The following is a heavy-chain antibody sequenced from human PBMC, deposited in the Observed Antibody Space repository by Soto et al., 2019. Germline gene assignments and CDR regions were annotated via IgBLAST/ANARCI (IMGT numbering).Heavy chain of an antibody. J-gene: IGHJ4*02. V-gene: IGHV1-18*01. CDR2: ISAHNGNT. Sequence: QVHLVQSGAEVKKPGASVKVSCKGSGYGFTTYGITWVRQAPGQGLEWMAWISAHNGNTNYAQRLQGRVTVTRDTSRSTAYMELRGLRSDDTAVYYCARGRYGDYWGQGALVTVSS. CDR3: ARGRYGDY. CDR1: GYGFTTYG. D-gene: IGHD1-1*01.